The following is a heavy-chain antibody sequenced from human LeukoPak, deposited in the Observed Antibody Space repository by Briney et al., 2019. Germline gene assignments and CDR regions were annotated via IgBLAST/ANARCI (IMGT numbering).Heavy chain of an antibody. J-gene: IGHJ3*02. CDR2: ISSSGSTI. CDR1: GFTFSSYE. CDR3: ARARGYSYGSDAFDI. Sequence: QPGGPLRLSCAASGFTFSSYEMNWVRQAPGKGLEWVSYISSSGSTIYYADSVKGRFTISRDNAKNSLYLQMNSLRAEDTAVYYCARARGYSYGSDAFDIWGQGTMVTVSS. D-gene: IGHD5-18*01. V-gene: IGHV3-48*03.